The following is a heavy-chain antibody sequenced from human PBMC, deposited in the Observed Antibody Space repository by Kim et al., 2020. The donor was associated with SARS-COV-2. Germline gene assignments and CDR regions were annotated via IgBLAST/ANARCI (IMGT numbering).Heavy chain of an antibody. Sequence: PSVQGHVTISADKSISTAYLQWSSLKASDTAMYYCARRLGVVISLNAFDIWGQGTMVTVSS. CDR3: ARRLGVVISLNAFDI. J-gene: IGHJ3*02. D-gene: IGHD3-3*01. V-gene: IGHV5-10-1*01.